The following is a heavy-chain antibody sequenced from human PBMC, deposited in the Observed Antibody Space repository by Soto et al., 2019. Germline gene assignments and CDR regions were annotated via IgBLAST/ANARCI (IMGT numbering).Heavy chain of an antibody. CDR2: IYYSGST. CDR3: ARIKVGWNYLGYYYYYYGMDV. Sequence: PSETLSLTCTVSGGSISSSYWTWIRQPPGKGLEWIGYIYYSGSTNYNPSLKSRVTISVDTSKNQFSLKLSSVTAADTAVYYCARIKVGWNYLGYYYYYYGMDVWGQGTTVTVSS. D-gene: IGHD1-7*01. CDR1: GGSISSSY. V-gene: IGHV4-59*01. J-gene: IGHJ6*02.